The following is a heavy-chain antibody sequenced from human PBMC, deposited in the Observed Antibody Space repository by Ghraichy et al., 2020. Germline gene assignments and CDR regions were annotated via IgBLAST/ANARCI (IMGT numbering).Heavy chain of an antibody. V-gene: IGHV3-33*01. J-gene: IGHJ4*02. CDR3: ARLAARQVYDY. CDR1: GFTFSSYG. CDR2: IWYDGSNK. Sequence: GGSLRLSCAASGFTFSSYGMHWVRQAPGKGLEWVAVIWYDGSNKYYADSVKGRFTISRDNSKNTLYLQMNSLRAEDTAVYYCARLAARQVYDYWGQGTLVTVSS. D-gene: IGHD6-6*01.